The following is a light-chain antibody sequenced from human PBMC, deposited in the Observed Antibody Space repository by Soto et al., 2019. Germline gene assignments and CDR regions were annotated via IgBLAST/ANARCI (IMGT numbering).Light chain of an antibody. CDR3: QQYYSTPYT. V-gene: IGKV4-1*01. CDR1: QSVLSSSNNKNY. Sequence: DIVMTQSPDSLAVSLGERATINCKSSQSVLSSSNNKNYLAWYQQKPGQPPKLLIYWASTRESGVPDRFSGSGSGTDFTLTIISLQAEDVAVYYCQQYYSTPYTFGQGTKLEIK. CDR2: WAS. J-gene: IGKJ2*01.